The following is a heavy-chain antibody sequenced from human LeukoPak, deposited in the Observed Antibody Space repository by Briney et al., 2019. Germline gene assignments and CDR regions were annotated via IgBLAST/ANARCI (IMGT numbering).Heavy chain of an antibody. J-gene: IGHJ4*02. V-gene: IGHV3-23*01. CDR1: GFTFSSYA. CDR2: ISGSGDYT. Sequence: GGSLRLSCAASGFTFSSYAMSWFRQPPVKGLEWVSSISGSGDYTYYADSVKGRFTISRDNSKNTLYLQMNSLRAEDTAVYYCAKESGSYYGSGSYYIDWGQGTLVTVSS. D-gene: IGHD3-10*01. CDR3: AKESGSYYGSGSYYID.